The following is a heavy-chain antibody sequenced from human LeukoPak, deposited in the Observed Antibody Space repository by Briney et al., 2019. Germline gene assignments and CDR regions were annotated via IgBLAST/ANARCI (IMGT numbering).Heavy chain of an antibody. CDR1: GFTVSSNY. D-gene: IGHD6-13*01. V-gene: IGHV3-23*01. J-gene: IGHJ4*02. Sequence: PGGSLRLSCAASGFTVSSNYMSWVRQAPGKGLEWVSAISGSGGSTYYADSVKGRFTISRDNSKNTLYLQMNSLRAEDTAVYYCAKEGSSWYYFDYWGQGTLVTVSS. CDR3: AKEGSSWYYFDY. CDR2: ISGSGGST.